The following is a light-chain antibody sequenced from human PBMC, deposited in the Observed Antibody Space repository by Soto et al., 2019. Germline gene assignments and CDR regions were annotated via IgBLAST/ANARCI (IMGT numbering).Light chain of an antibody. J-gene: IGKJ1*01. CDR2: GKS. V-gene: IGKV3-20*01. CDR1: QSVNINY. Sequence: EIVLTQSPGTLSLSPGERYTLSCLASQSVNINYFAWYQQKSGQSPRLLIYGKSNRASGITDRLSGSGSGTDFNLSISGLEHEDFAVYFCQQYANSRTFGQGTKVDIK. CDR3: QQYANSRT.